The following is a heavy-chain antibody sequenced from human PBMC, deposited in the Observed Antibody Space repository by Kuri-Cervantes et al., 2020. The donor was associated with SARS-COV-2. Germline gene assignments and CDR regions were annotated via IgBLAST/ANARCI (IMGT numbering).Heavy chain of an antibody. CDR3: AREAGGSGSYYNQRGYYYYYMDV. Sequence: SVKVSCKASGGTFSSYAISWVRQAPGQGLEWMGRIIPILGIANYAQKFQGRVTITADKSTSTAYMELSSRRSEDTAVYYCAREAGGSGSYYNQRGYYYYYMDVWGKGTTVTVSS. V-gene: IGHV1-69*04. CDR2: IIPILGIA. CDR1: GGTFSSYA. J-gene: IGHJ6*03. D-gene: IGHD3-10*01.